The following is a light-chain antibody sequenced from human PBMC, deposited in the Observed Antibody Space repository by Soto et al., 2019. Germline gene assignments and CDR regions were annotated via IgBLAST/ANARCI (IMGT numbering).Light chain of an antibody. CDR1: QSVSNNY. V-gene: IGKV3-20*01. Sequence: IVLSLSPGTLSLYPGERATLSCRASQSVSNNYLAWYQQKPGQAPRLLLYDASKRATGIPARFSGSGSGTDFTLTITRLEPEDFAVFYCQQYGTSVIIFCQGTRLEI. CDR2: DAS. J-gene: IGKJ5*01. CDR3: QQYGTSVII.